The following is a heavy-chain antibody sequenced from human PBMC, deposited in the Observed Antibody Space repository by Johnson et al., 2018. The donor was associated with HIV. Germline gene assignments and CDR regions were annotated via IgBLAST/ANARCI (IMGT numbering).Heavy chain of an antibody. CDR3: AKEAGNSSWIPLYDAFDI. D-gene: IGHD6-13*01. Sequence: VQLVESGGGLIQPGGSLRLSCAASGFTVSSNYMSWVRQAPGKGLEWVSVIYSGGSTYYADSVKGRFTISRHNAKNSLYLQMNSLRAEDTALYYCAKEAGNSSWIPLYDAFDIWGQGTMVTVSS. V-gene: IGHV3-53*04. CDR1: GFTVSSNY. J-gene: IGHJ3*02. CDR2: IYSGGST.